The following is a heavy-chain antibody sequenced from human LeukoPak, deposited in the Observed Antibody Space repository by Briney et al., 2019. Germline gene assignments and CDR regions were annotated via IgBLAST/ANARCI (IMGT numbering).Heavy chain of an antibody. CDR2: IFHSGGEI. V-gene: IGHV3-23*01. Sequence: GGSLRLSCAASVFTFSTFAMIWVPQPPGKGLEWVSSIFHSGGEIHYADSVRGRFPISRDNSKSTLSLQMNSLRAEDTAIYDCATDRQVLLPFETWGQGTLVTVSS. CDR1: VFTFSTFA. J-gene: IGHJ5*02. CDR3: ATDRQVLLPFET. D-gene: IGHD2-8*02.